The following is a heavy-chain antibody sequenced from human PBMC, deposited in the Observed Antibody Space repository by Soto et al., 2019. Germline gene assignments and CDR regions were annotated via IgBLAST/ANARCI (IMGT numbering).Heavy chain of an antibody. J-gene: IGHJ6*02. D-gene: IGHD3-10*01. CDR2: FNPIFETA. Sequence: QVQLVQSGAEVKKPGSSVKVSCKASGGTFSSYAINWVRQAPGQGLEWMGGFNPIFETANYAQKFQGRVTITADESTNTAYMELSSLRSEDTAVYYCTRGITLIRGVIPPGYYYGMDVWGQGTTVAVSS. CDR3: TRGITLIRGVIPPGYYYGMDV. V-gene: IGHV1-69*01. CDR1: GGTFSSYA.